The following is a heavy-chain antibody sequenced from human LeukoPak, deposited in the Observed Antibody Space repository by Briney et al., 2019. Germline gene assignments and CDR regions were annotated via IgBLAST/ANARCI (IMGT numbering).Heavy chain of an antibody. V-gene: IGHV3-23*01. Sequence: GGSLRLSCAASGFTFSNYALIWVRQAPERGLQWVSAITGSGAGTYYEDSVKGRFTISRDNSKNTLYLQMNSLRAEDTAVYYCAKELSDAFDIWGQGTMVTVSS. CDR2: ITGSGAGT. D-gene: IGHD2-15*01. CDR3: AKELSDAFDI. J-gene: IGHJ3*02. CDR1: GFTFSNYA.